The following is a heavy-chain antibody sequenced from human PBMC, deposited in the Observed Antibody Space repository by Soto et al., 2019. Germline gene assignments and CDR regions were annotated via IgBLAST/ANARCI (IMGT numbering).Heavy chain of an antibody. CDR3: ASRPMIVDTAMVPRRGYFDY. CDR1: GGSISSSNW. CDR2: IYHSGST. J-gene: IGHJ4*02. D-gene: IGHD5-18*01. V-gene: IGHV4-4*02. Sequence: PSETLSLTCAVSGGSISSSNWWSWVRQPPGKGLEWIGEIYHSGSTNYNPSLKSRVTISVDKSKNQFSLKLSSVTAADTAVYYCASRPMIVDTAMVPRRGYFDYWGQGTLVTVSS.